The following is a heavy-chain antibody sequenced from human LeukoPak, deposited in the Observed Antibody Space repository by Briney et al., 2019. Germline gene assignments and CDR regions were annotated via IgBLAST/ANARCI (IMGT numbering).Heavy chain of an antibody. Sequence: PGGSLRLSCAASGFTFSSYAMSWVRQAPGKGLEWVSAISGSGGSTYYAASVRGRFAISRDNSQNTLHLQMNSLRLEDTAVYYCVKGWGVLPDYTADGFDIWGPGTMVTVSS. CDR2: ISGSGGST. CDR1: GFTFSSYA. CDR3: VKGWGVLPDYTADGFDI. V-gene: IGHV3-23*01. J-gene: IGHJ3*02. D-gene: IGHD3-10*01.